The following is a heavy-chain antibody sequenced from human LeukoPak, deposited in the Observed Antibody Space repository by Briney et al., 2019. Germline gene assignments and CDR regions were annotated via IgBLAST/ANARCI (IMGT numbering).Heavy chain of an antibody. CDR1: GGTFSSYA. CDR2: IIPIFGTA. Sequence: SVTVSCTAPGGTFSSYAISWVRQAPGQGLEWMGGIIPIFGTANYAQKFQGRVTITADESTSTAYMELSSLRSEDTAVYYCARGQYYYDSSGYSLPDYWGQGTLVTVSS. D-gene: IGHD3-22*01. CDR3: ARGQYYYDSSGYSLPDY. V-gene: IGHV1-69*13. J-gene: IGHJ4*02.